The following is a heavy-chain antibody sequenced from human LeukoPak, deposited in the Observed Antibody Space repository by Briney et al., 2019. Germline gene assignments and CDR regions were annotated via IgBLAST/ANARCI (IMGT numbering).Heavy chain of an antibody. J-gene: IGHJ4*02. V-gene: IGHV3-49*04. D-gene: IGHD1-1*01. Sequence: GGSLRLSCAVSGFTFSDHYMDWVRQAPGKGLEWVGFIRSRAYGETADYAASVKGRFTISRDDSKAIAYLQMNSLKTEDTAVYHCTRDRGAYNLYDYWGQGTLVTVSS. CDR1: GFTFSDHY. CDR2: IRSRAYGETA. CDR3: TRDRGAYNLYDY.